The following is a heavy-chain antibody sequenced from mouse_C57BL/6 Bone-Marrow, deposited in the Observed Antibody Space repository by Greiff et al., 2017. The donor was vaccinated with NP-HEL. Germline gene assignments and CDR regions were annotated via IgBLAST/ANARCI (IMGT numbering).Heavy chain of an antibody. V-gene: IGHV5-12*01. Sequence: DVHLVESGGGLVQPGGSLKLSCAASGFTFSDYYMYWVRQTPEKRLEWVAYISNGGGSTYYPDTVKGRFTISRDNAKNTLYLQMSRLKSEDTAMYYCASLYYDYDGFAYWGQGTLVTVSA. CDR2: ISNGGGST. CDR3: ASLYYDYDGFAY. J-gene: IGHJ3*01. D-gene: IGHD2-4*01. CDR1: GFTFSDYY.